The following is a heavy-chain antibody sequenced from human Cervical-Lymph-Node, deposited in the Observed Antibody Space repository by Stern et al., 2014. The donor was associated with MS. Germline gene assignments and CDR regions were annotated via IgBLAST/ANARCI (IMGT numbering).Heavy chain of an antibody. CDR3: ARGGAVTSSEYCFDY. V-gene: IGHV3-30*01. CDR2: ISYDGIYT. CDR1: GFTFSFHA. J-gene: IGHJ4*02. D-gene: IGHD4-17*01. Sequence: QVQLVESGGGVVQPGGPLRLSCVSPGFTFSFHALHLVRQAPGKGLEWVAVISYDGIYTYYAGSVKDRFPLSRENAKNTRYRQMTSLRAGDTAIYYCARGGAVTSSEYCFDYRGQGTLVTVSS.